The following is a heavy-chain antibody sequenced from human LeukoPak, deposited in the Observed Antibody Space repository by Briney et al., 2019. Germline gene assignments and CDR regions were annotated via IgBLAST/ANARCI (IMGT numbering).Heavy chain of an antibody. CDR3: ARGRFPITMVRGVTFDP. CDR2: INHSGST. D-gene: IGHD3-10*01. V-gene: IGHV4-34*01. Sequence: SETLSLTCAVYGGSFSGYYWSWIRQPPGKGLEWIGEINHSGSTNYNPSLKSRVTISVDTSRNQFSLKLSSVTAADTAVYYCARGRFPITMVRGVTFDPWGQGTLVTVSS. CDR1: GGSFSGYY. J-gene: IGHJ5*02.